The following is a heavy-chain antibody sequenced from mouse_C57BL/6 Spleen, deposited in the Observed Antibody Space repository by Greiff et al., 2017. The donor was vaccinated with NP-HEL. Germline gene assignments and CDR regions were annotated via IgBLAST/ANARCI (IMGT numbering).Heavy chain of an antibody. D-gene: IGHD1-1*01. CDR2: IWRGGST. V-gene: IGHV2-5*01. CDR3: AKNYGYYGSSPYYFDY. Sequence: QVQLKDSGPGLVQPSQSLSITCTVSGFSLTSYGVHWVRQSPGKGLEWLGVIWRGGSTDYNAAFMSRLSITKDNSKSQVFFKMNSLQADDTAIYYCAKNYGYYGSSPYYFDYWGQGTTLTVSS. CDR1: GFSLTSYG. J-gene: IGHJ2*01.